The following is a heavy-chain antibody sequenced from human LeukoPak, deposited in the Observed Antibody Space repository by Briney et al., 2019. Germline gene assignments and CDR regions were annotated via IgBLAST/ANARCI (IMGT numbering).Heavy chain of an antibody. CDR1: GFTFSNYY. V-gene: IGHV3-7*01. CDR2: IKHDGSEK. J-gene: IGHJ4*02. Sequence: PGGSLRLSCAASGFTFSNYYMSWVRQAPGKGLEWVANIKHDGSEKYYVDSVKGRFTISRDNAKNSLYLQMNSLRAEDTAVHYCARDCSGGSCYLYWGQGTLVTVSS. D-gene: IGHD2-15*01. CDR3: ARDCSGGSCYLY.